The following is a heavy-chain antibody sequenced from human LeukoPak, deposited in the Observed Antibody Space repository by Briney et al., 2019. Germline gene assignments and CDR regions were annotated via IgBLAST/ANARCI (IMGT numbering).Heavy chain of an antibody. D-gene: IGHD1-26*01. CDR2: ISYDGSNK. J-gene: IGHJ4*02. V-gene: IGHV3-30*18. CDR3: AKVFGIVGAFDY. Sequence: GGSLRLSCAASGFTFSSYAMIWVRQAPGKGLEWVAVISYDGSNKYYADSVKGRFTISRDNSKNTLYLQMNSLRAEDTAVYYCAKVFGIVGAFDYWGQGALVTVSS. CDR1: GFTFSSYA.